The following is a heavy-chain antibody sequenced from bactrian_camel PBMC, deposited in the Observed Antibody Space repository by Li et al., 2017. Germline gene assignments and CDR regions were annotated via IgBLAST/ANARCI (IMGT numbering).Heavy chain of an antibody. Sequence: QLVESGGGLVQPGGSLRLSCLASGFTFSNSGMYWVRQAPGKGLEWVSHIDRVGGAIYYGDSVRGRFTISRDSAKNTMYLQMNNLHTEDTAVYYCVRQFSSAHWGQGTQVTVS. J-gene: IGHJ4*01. CDR2: IDRVGGAI. CDR3: VRQFSSAH. V-gene: IGHV3S25*01. CDR1: GFTFSNSG.